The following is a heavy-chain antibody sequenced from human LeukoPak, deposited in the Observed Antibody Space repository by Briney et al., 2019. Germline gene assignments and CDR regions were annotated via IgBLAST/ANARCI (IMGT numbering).Heavy chain of an antibody. CDR2: ISAYNGNT. Sequence: ASVKVSCKASGYTFTSYGISWERQAPGQGLEWMGWISAYNGNTNYAQKLQGRVTMTTDTSTSTAYMELRSLRSDDTAVYYCAIIITMVRGADYWGQGTLVTVSS. J-gene: IGHJ4*02. CDR3: AIIITMVRGADY. D-gene: IGHD3-10*01. V-gene: IGHV1-18*01. CDR1: GYTFTSYG.